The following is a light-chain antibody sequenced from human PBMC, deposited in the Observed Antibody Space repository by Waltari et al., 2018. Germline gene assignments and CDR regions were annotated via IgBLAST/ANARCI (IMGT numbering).Light chain of an antibody. V-gene: IGKV1-39*01. CDR2: DAS. Sequence: DVQLTQSPSSLSASLGDRVSITCRASQTITAYLNWYQLKPGRAPKLLIYDASHLQTGVPSRFRGSGSGTVFTLTISGLQPEDFATYYCQQSQVANTFGQGTRLDI. CDR1: QTITAY. J-gene: IGKJ2*01. CDR3: QQSQVANT.